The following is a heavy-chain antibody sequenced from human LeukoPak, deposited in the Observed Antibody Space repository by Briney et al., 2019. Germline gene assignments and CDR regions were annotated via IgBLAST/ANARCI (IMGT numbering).Heavy chain of an antibody. D-gene: IGHD3-3*01. V-gene: IGHV3-73*01. CDR2: IRSKANSYAT. CDR1: GFTFSGSA. J-gene: IGHJ4*02. Sequence: GGSLRLSCAASGFTFSGSAIHWVRQASGKGLEWVGRIRSKANSYATTYGASVKGRFTFSRDDSKNTAYLQMNSLKTEDTAVYYCTSPLYYDSGSGYFGGEDFDYWGWETLFTVSS. CDR3: TSPLYYDSGSGYFGGEDFDY.